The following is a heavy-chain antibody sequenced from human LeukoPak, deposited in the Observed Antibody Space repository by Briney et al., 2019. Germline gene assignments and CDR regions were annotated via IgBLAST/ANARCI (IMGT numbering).Heavy chain of an antibody. J-gene: IGHJ4*02. V-gene: IGHV4-61*05. CDR1: GGSISSSSYY. Sequence: SETLSLTCSVSGGSISSSSYYWGWIRQPPGKGLEWIGYVSYSGSTNYNPSLKSRVTISVDTSNNQFSLKLSSVTAADTAVYYCARQGGYNSPLFYWGQGTLVTVSS. CDR3: ARQGGYNSPLFY. CDR2: VSYSGST. D-gene: IGHD5-24*01.